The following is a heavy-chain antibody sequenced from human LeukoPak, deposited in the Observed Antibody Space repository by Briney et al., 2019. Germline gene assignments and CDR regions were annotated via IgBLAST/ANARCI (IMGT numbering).Heavy chain of an antibody. CDR1: GFTFSSYE. CDR2: ISSSGSTI. CDR3: AELGITMIGGV. V-gene: IGHV3-48*03. D-gene: IGHD3-10*02. J-gene: IGHJ6*04. Sequence: AGGSLRLSCAASGFTFSSYEMNWVRQAPGKGLEWVSYISSSGSTIYYADSVKGRFTISGDNAKNSLYLQMNSLRAEDTAVYYCAELGITMIGGVWGEGTTVTISS.